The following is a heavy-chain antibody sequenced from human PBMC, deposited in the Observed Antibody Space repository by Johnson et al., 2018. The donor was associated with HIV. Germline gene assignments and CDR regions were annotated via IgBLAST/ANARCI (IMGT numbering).Heavy chain of an antibody. CDR3: TRWGSTVALDI. CDR1: GFTFSSYW. Sequence: EQLVESGGGLVQPGGSLRLSCAASGFTFSSYWMSWVRQSPGKGLEWVANIKQDGSEKYYVDSVKGRFTISRDNAKNSLYLQMNSLKTEDTAVYYCTRWGSTVALDIWGQGKMVTVSS. D-gene: IGHD3-16*01. CDR2: IKQDGSEK. J-gene: IGHJ3*02. V-gene: IGHV3-7*05.